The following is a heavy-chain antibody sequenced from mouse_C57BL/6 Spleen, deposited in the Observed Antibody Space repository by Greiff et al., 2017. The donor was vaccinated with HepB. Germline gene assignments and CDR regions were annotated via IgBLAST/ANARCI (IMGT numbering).Heavy chain of an antibody. J-gene: IGHJ3*01. CDR2: ISDGGSYT. CDR3: ARDDDGYSWFAY. CDR1: GFTLSSYA. V-gene: IGHV5-4*01. D-gene: IGHD2-3*01. Sequence: EVKLVESGGGLVKPGGSLKLSCAASGFTLSSYAMSWVRQTPEKRLEWVATISDGGSYTYYPDNVKGRFTISRDNAKNNLYLQMSHLKSEDTAMYYCARDDDGYSWFAYWGQGTLVTVSA.